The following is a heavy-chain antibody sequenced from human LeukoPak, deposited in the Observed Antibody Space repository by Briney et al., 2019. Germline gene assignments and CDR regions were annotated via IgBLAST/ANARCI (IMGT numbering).Heavy chain of an antibody. CDR2: ISRNSASI. CDR3: TKIPSGGPPDF. D-gene: IGHD3-10*01. V-gene: IGHV3-9*01. CDR1: GFSFDDYA. J-gene: IGHJ4*02. Sequence: GGSLRLSCAASGFSFDDYAMHWGRQAPGKGLEWVSGISRNSASIHYVDSVKGRFTISRDNAKNSLFLQMNNLRVEDSAFYYCTKIPSGGPPDFWGQGTLVTVSS.